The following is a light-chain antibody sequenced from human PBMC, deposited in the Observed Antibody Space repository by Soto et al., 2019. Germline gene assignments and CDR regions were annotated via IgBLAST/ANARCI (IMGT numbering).Light chain of an antibody. CDR3: SSYTSSSPYV. J-gene: IGLJ1*01. CDR1: RSDVGGYNY. V-gene: IGLV2-14*01. Sequence: QSLLTQPASLSGSPGQSITISCTGTRSDVGGYNYVSWYQQHPGKAPKLMIYDVSNRPSGVSNRFSGSKSGNTASLTISGLQAEDEADYYCSSYTSSSPYVFGTGTKVTVL. CDR2: DVS.